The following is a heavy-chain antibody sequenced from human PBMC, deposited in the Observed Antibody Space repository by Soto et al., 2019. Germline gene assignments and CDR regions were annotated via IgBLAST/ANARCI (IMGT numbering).Heavy chain of an antibody. J-gene: IGHJ4*02. CDR1: GGSISSGNYY. D-gene: IGHD3-3*01. Sequence: SETLSLTCTVSGGSISSGNYYWSWIRQPPGKGLEWIGYIYYSGSTYYNPSLKSRVTISVDTSKNQFSLKLSSVTAADTAVYYCARVSTWAYEQYYLDSWGQGILVTVSS. CDR2: IYYSGST. V-gene: IGHV4-30-4*02. CDR3: ARVSTWAYEQYYLDS.